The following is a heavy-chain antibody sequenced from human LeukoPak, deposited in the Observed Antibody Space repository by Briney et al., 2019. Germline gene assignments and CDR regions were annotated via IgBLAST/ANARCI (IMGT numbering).Heavy chain of an antibody. CDR3: ARDRGTWNDDGFDY. V-gene: IGHV4-39*07. J-gene: IGHJ4*02. CDR2: IYYTGTT. Sequence: SETLSLTCTVSGGSMNINNYYWAWIRQPPGKGLEWLGSIYYTGTTYYNPSLNHRVTISVDTSQNQFSLRLSSVTAADTAVYYCARDRGTWNDDGFDYWGQGTLVTVSS. CDR1: GGSMNINNYY. D-gene: IGHD1-1*01.